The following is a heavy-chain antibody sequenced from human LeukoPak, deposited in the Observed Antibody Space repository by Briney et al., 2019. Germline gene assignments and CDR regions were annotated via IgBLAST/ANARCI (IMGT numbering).Heavy chain of an antibody. J-gene: IGHJ3*02. Sequence: GGSLRLSCAASGFTFSSYSMNWVRQAPGKGLEWVSYISSSSSTIYYADSVKGRFTISRDNAKNSLYLQMNSLRAEDTAVYYCARDHGHIAAAGFDAFDIWGQGTMVTVSS. CDR3: ARDHGHIAAAGFDAFDI. CDR2: ISSSSSTI. V-gene: IGHV3-48*04. D-gene: IGHD6-13*01. CDR1: GFTFSSYS.